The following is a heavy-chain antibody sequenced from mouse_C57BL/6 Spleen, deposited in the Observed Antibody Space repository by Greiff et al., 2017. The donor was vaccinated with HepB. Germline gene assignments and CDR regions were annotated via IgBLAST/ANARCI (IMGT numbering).Heavy chain of an antibody. CDR1: GYSFTSYY. Sequence: QVQLKHSGPELVKPGASVKISCKASGYSFTSYYIHWVKQRPGQGLEWIGWIYPGSGNTKYNEKFKGKATLTADTSSSTAYMQLSSLTSEDSAVYYCARSLLRFFDYWGQGTTLTVSS. CDR2: IYPGSGNT. V-gene: IGHV1-66*01. CDR3: ARSLLRFFDY. D-gene: IGHD1-2*01. J-gene: IGHJ2*01.